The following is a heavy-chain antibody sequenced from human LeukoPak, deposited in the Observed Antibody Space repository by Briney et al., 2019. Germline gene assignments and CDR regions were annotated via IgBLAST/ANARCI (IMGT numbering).Heavy chain of an antibody. D-gene: IGHD2-15*01. J-gene: IGHJ4*02. CDR2: ISSSSSYI. V-gene: IGHV3-21*01. CDR3: ARARASGRSGFDY. CDR1: GFTFSSYS. Sequence: GGSLRLSCAASGFTFSSYSMNWVRQAPGKGLEWVSSISSSSSYIYYADSVKGRFTISRDNAKNSLYLQMNSLRAEDTAVYYCARARASGRSGFDYWGQGTLVTVSS.